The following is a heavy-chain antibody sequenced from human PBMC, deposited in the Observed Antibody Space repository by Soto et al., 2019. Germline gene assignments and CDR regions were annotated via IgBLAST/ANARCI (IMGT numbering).Heavy chain of an antibody. CDR2: ISYDGSNK. J-gene: IGHJ4*02. Sequence: QVQLVESGGGVVQPGRSLRLSCAASGFTFSSYGVHWVRQAPGKGLEWVAVISYDGSNKYYADSVKGRFTISRDNSKNTLYLQMNSLRAEDTAVYYCAKDSYDFWSGYYYWGQGTLVTVSS. D-gene: IGHD3-3*01. CDR3: AKDSYDFWSGYYY. V-gene: IGHV3-30*18. CDR1: GFTFSSYG.